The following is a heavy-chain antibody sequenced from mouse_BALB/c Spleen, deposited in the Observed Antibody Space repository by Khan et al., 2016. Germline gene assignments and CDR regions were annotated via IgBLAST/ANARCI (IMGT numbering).Heavy chain of an antibody. CDR1: GFTFSSYG. CDR2: ISSGGSYT. V-gene: IGHV5-6*01. D-gene: IGHD2-3*01. Sequence: EVELVESGGDLVKPGGSLKLSCAASGFTFSSYGMSWVRQTPDKRLEWVATISSGGSYTYYPDSVKGRFTISRDYAKNTLYLQMSSLKSEDTAMYYCARRGLLPFAFWSQGTLVTVSA. CDR3: ARRGLLPFAF. J-gene: IGHJ3*01.